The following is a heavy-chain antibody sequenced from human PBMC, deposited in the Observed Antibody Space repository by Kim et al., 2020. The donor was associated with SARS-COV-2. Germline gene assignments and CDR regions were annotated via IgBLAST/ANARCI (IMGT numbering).Heavy chain of an antibody. CDR1: VSPSSSYS. CDR2: RNSDMSPP. Sequence: SLLLSFFSSVSPSSSYSLPCVRPAPRQLLFCASLRNSDMSPPSSADSVKGRFTISRDNARNTLYLQMNSLRAEDTAVYYCASLSTGYVWDKFDYWGQG. D-gene: IGHD3-16*01. V-gene: IGHV3-74*01. CDR3: ASLSTGYVWDKFDY. J-gene: IGHJ4*02.